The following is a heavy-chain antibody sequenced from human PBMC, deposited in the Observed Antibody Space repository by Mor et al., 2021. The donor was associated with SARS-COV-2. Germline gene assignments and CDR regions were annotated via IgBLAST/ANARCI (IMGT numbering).Heavy chain of an antibody. D-gene: IGHD3-10*01. CDR2: ISYDGSLK. CDR3: ANKDYYDSRSYCMDV. Sequence: GMYWVRQAPCKGLEWVAYISYDGSLKYYGDSVRGRFTISRDNSKNTLYRQMSSLRADDTAVYFCANKDYYDSRSYCMDVWGQGTRVTVSS. V-gene: IGHV3-30*18. J-gene: IGHJ6*02. CDR1: G.